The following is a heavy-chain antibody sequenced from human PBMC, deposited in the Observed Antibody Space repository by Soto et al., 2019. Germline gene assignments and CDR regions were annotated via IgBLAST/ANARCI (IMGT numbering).Heavy chain of an antibody. J-gene: IGHJ6*03. CDR3: ARGNKYQLLYSYYYYMDV. D-gene: IGHD2-2*01. Sequence: SETLSLTCAVYGGSFSGYYWSWIRQPPGKGLEWIGEINHSGSTNYNPTLKSRVTISVDTSKNQFSLKRSSVTAADTAVYYCARGNKYQLLYSYYYYMDVWGKGTSVTVSS. CDR1: GGSFSGYY. V-gene: IGHV4-34*01. CDR2: INHSGST.